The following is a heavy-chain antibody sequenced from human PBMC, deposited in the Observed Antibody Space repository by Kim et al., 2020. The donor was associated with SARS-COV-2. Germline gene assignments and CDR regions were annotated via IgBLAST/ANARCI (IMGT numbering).Heavy chain of an antibody. CDR1: GGSISSGSYY. V-gene: IGHV4-61*02. D-gene: IGHD6-13*01. CDR3: ARDTPNYSSSRNWFDP. CDR2: IYTSGST. Sequence: SETLSLTCTVSGGSISSGSYYWSWIRQPAGKGLEWIGRIYTSGSTNYNPSLKSRVTISVDTSKNQFSLKLSSVTAADTAVYYCARDTPNYSSSRNWFDPWGQGTLVTVSS. J-gene: IGHJ5*02.